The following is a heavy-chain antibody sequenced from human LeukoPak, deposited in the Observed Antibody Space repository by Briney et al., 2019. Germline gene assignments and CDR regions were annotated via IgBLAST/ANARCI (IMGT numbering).Heavy chain of an antibody. V-gene: IGHV1-18*01. Sequence: ASVKVSCKTSGYTFTSFGVTWVRQAPGQGLEWMGWISAYNGDTGSADKFQDRVTLTTDTSTSTAYLELTTLKSDDTAVYYCARLGVIPAPDHWGQGTLVTVSS. D-gene: IGHD2-2*01. CDR1: GYTFTSFG. CDR2: ISAYNGDT. J-gene: IGHJ5*02. CDR3: ARLGVIPAPDH.